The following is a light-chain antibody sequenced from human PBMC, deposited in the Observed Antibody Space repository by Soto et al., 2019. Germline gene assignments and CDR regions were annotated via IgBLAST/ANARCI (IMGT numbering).Light chain of an antibody. CDR1: SSDVGGYNS. CDR2: DVS. Sequence: QSVLTQPASVSGSPGQSITISCTGTSSDVGGYNSVSWYQQNPGKAPKLMIYDVSNRPSGVSNRFSGSKSGNTASLTISGLQAEDEADYYCSSYTSSSDVVFGGGTKLTVL. CDR3: SSYTSSSDVV. J-gene: IGLJ2*01. V-gene: IGLV2-14*01.